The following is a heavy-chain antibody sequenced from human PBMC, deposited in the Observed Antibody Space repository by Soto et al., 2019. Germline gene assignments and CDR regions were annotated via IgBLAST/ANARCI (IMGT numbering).Heavy chain of an antibody. J-gene: IGHJ4*02. D-gene: IGHD3-22*01. CDR2: IIPLFGTA. Sequence: QVQLVQSGADVKKPGSSVKVSCKASGGTFNIYSIGWVRQAPGQGLEWMGGIIPLFGTAYYAQEFQGRVTITADESTSTAYMELSSLRSEDTAVYFCARGASTHYYDSSGYYKGPLDYWGQGTLVTVSS. V-gene: IGHV1-69*01. CDR3: ARGASTHYYDSSGYYKGPLDY. CDR1: GGTFNIYS.